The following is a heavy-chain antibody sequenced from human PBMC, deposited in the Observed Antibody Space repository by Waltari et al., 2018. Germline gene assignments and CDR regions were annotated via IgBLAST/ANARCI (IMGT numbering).Heavy chain of an antibody. V-gene: IGHV1-3*01. D-gene: IGHD3-3*01. J-gene: IGHJ4*02. CDR2: INAGNGNT. CDR3: ARAFWSGYIAYFDY. CDR1: GYTFTSYA. Sequence: GASVKVSCKASGYTFTSYAMHWVRQAPGQRLEWMGWINAGNGNTKYSQKFQGRVTITRDTSASTAYMELSSLRSEDTAVYYCARAFWSGYIAYFDYWGQGTLVTVSS.